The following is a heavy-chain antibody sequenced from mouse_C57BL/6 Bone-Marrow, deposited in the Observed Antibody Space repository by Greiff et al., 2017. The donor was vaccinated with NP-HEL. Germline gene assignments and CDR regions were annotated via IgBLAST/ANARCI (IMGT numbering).Heavy chain of an antibody. CDR3: TCYDYDGFAC. J-gene: IGHJ3*01. CDR2: IDPENGDT. Sequence: EVQLQQSGAELVRPGASVKLSCTASGFNIKDDYMHWVKQRPEQGLEWIGWIDPENGDTEYASKFQGKATITADTSSNTAYLQLSSLTSEDTAVYYCTCYDYDGFACWGQGALVNVSA. V-gene: IGHV14-4*01. CDR1: GFNIKDDY. D-gene: IGHD2-4*01.